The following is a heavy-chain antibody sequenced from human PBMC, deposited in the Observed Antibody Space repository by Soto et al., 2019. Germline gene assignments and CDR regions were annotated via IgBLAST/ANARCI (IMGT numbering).Heavy chain of an antibody. CDR1: GVSFNNNG. CDR3: ARVLYYGSGSYSPYGMDV. Sequence: QVQLVQSGAEVKKPWSSVKVSCKTSGVSFNNNGIGWVRQAPGHGLEWMGGVSPPFRTSNYARKFQGRISITADASTGTVNMELSSLTSEDTAQYYCARVLYYGSGSYSPYGMDVWGQGNTVTVSS. V-gene: IGHV1-69*01. J-gene: IGHJ6*02. CDR2: VSPPFRTS. D-gene: IGHD3-10*01.